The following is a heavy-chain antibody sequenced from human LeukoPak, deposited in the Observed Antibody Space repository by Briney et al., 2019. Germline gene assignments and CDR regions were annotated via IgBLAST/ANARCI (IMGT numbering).Heavy chain of an antibody. D-gene: IGHD3-3*01. V-gene: IGHV4-34*01. CDR2: INHSGST. J-gene: IGHJ4*02. CDR1: GGSFSGYY. CDR3: ARGLDYDFWSDPTYYFDY. Sequence: PSETLSLTCAVYGGSFSGYYWSWIRQPPGKGLEWIGEINHSGSTNYSPSLKSRVTISVDTSKNQFSLKLSSVTAADTAVYYCARGLDYDFWSDPTYYFDYWGQGTLVTVSS.